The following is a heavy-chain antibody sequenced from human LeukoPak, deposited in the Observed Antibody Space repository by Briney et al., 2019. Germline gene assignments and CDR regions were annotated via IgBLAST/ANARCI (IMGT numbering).Heavy chain of an antibody. Sequence: SETLSLTCTVSGGSISSYYCSWIRQPPGKGLEWIGYIYYSGSTKYNPSFKSRVTISVDTSKNQFSLKLISVTAADTAVYYCATVVRDDILTGYYIDYWGQGTLVTVSS. CDR1: GGSISSYY. D-gene: IGHD3-9*01. CDR3: ATVVRDDILTGYYIDY. CDR2: IYYSGST. J-gene: IGHJ4*02. V-gene: IGHV4-59*01.